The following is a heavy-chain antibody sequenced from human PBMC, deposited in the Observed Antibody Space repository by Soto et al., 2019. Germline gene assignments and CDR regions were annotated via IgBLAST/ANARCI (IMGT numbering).Heavy chain of an antibody. Sequence: QITLKESGPTLVKPTQTLTLTCSFSEFSLSSVGVGVGWIRQPPGKALEWLALIYWDDDKRYSPSLKSRLTITKDTSKNQVVLTMTNSDPVDTATYYCAHTLDWGEGRFDYWGQGTLVTVSS. CDR3: AHTLDWGEGRFDY. CDR2: IYWDDDK. CDR1: EFSLSSVGVG. V-gene: IGHV2-5*02. D-gene: IGHD7-27*01. J-gene: IGHJ4*02.